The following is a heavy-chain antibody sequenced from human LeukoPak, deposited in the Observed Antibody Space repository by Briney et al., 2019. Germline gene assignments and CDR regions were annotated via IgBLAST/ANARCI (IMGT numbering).Heavy chain of an antibody. CDR3: ANPYPQGSFDY. CDR1: GFTFSSDG. J-gene: IGHJ4*02. D-gene: IGHD2-2*02. CDR2: ISYDGSNK. Sequence: GGSLRLSCAASGFTFSSDGMHWVRQAPGKGMEWVAVISYDGSNKNYADSVKGRLIISRDNSKNTLYLQMNSLRAEDTAVYYCANPYPQGSFDYWGQGTLVTVSS. V-gene: IGHV3-30*18.